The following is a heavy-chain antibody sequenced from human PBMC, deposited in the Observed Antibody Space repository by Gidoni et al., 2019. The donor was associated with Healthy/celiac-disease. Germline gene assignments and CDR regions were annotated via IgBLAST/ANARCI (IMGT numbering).Heavy chain of an antibody. CDR2: ISGSGGST. D-gene: IGHD5-12*01. Sequence: FPFSSYAMSWVRQAPGKGLEWVSAISGSGGSTYYADSVKGRFSISRDNSKNTLYLQMNSLRAEDTAVYYCAKDTGIVATIPMDVWGQGTTVTVSS. CDR3: AKDTGIVATIPMDV. V-gene: IGHV3-23*01. CDR1: FPFSSYA. J-gene: IGHJ6*02.